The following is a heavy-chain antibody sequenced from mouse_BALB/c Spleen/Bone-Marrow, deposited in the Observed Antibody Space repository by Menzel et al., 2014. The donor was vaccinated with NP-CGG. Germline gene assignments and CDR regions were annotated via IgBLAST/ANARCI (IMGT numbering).Heavy chain of an antibody. CDR2: IWAGGST. D-gene: IGHD1-1*01. CDR1: EFSLTSYG. V-gene: IGHV2-9*02. Sequence: QVQLQQPGPGLVAPSQSLSITCTVSEFSLTSYGVHWVRQPPGKGLEWLGVIWAGGSTNYNSALMSRLSISKDNSKSXVFLKMNSLQTDDTAMYYCARGGSSRAWFAYWGQGTLVTVSA. CDR3: ARGGSSRAWFAY. J-gene: IGHJ3*01.